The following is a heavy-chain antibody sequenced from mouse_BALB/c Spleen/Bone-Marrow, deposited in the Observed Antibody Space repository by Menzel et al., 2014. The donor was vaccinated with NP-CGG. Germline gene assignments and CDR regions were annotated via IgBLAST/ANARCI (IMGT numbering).Heavy chain of an antibody. J-gene: IGHJ4*01. CDR2: IYPGNSDT. Sequence: VQLQQSGTVLARPGASVKMSCKASGYSFTSYWMHWVKQRPGQGLEWIGAIYPGNSDTSYNQKFKAKAKRTAVTSASTAYMELSSLTNEDSAVYYCTREGTVEEVWAMDYWGQGTSVTVSS. CDR3: TREGTVEEVWAMDY. V-gene: IGHV1-5*01. CDR1: GYSFTSYW. D-gene: IGHD1-1*01.